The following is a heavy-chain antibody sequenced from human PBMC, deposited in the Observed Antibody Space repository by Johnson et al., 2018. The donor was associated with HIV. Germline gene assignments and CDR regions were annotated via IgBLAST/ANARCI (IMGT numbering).Heavy chain of an antibody. Sequence: MLLLESGGGLVQPGGSLRLSCAASGFTVSSNYMSWVRQAPGKGLEWVSVIYSGGSTYYADSVKGRFTISRDNSKNTLYLQMNSLRAEDTAVYYCMLRTHAEKAFDIWCQGTMVTVSS. CDR1: GFTVSSNY. J-gene: IGHJ3*02. D-gene: IGHD2-8*01. CDR3: MLRTHAEKAFDI. V-gene: IGHV3-66*01. CDR2: IYSGGST.